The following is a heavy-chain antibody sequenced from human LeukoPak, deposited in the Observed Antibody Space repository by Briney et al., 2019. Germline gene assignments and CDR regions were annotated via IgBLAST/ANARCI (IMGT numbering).Heavy chain of an antibody. Sequence: GGSLRLSCAASGFTFSSYAMSWVRQAPGKGLEWVSAISGSGGSTYYADSVRGRFTISRDNSKNTLYLQMNSLRAEDRAVYYCAKPAYYDILTGYGTWGQGTLVTVSS. CDR1: GFTFSSYA. CDR3: AKPAYYDILTGYGT. V-gene: IGHV3-23*01. CDR2: ISGSGGST. D-gene: IGHD3-9*01. J-gene: IGHJ4*02.